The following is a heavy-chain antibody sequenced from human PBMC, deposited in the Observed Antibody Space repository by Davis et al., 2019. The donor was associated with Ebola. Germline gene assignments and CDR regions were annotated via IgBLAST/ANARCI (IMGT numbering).Heavy chain of an antibody. CDR3: AREREEGVNKNFDY. Sequence: PGGSLRLSCAASGFTFNIFDMHWVRQAPGRGLEWVAFVRSHGSDDHYADSVKGRFTISRDNSKNTLYLQMNSLRPEDTAVYYCAREREEGVNKNFDYWGQGALVTVSS. CDR2: VRSHGSDD. V-gene: IGHV3-30*02. CDR1: GFTFNIFD. J-gene: IGHJ4*02. D-gene: IGHD1/OR15-1a*01.